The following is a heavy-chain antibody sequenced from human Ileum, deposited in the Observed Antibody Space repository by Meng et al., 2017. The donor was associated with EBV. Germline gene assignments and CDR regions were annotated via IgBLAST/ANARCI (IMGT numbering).Heavy chain of an antibody. CDR3: ARDGYSSGSD. V-gene: IGHV4-61*08. CDR2: IYNSGST. Sequence: GSGPGLARPSETLSRTCSVPGGSGSSGGYYWSWNRQPPGKGLEWIGYIYNSGSTNYNPSLKSRVTISVDTSKNQFSLKLSSVTAADTAVYYCARDGYSSGSDWGQGTLVTVSS. D-gene: IGHD6-19*01. CDR1: GGSGSSGGYY. J-gene: IGHJ4*02.